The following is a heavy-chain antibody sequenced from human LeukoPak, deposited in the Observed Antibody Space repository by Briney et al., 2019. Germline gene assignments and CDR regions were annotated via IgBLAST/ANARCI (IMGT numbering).Heavy chain of an antibody. CDR1: GFDCSRYW. Sequence: GGSLRHSCAASGFDCSRYWMTWVRQAPGKGLEWVANIEQDGGEEYYVDSVKGRFTISRDNAKNSLYLQMNSLRVEDTAVYYCARGRYVDWLFDYWGQGTLVTVSS. CDR3: ARGRYVDWLFDY. V-gene: IGHV3-7*03. J-gene: IGHJ4*02. D-gene: IGHD3-9*01. CDR2: IEQDGGEE.